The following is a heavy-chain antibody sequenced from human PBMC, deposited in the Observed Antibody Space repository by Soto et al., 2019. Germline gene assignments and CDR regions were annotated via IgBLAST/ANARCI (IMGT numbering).Heavy chain of an antibody. V-gene: IGHV1-18*04. Sequence: ASVKVSCKASGYTFTSYGISWVRQAPGQGLEWMGWISAYNGNTNYAQKLQGRVTMTTDTSTSTAYMELRSLRSDDTAVYYCARDPYYYDSSGSHDAFDIWGQGTMVTV. J-gene: IGHJ3*02. CDR1: GYTFTSYG. D-gene: IGHD3-22*01. CDR3: ARDPYYYDSSGSHDAFDI. CDR2: ISAYNGNT.